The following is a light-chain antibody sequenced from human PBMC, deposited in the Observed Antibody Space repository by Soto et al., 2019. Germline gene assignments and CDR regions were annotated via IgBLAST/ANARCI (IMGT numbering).Light chain of an antibody. CDR2: GAY. Sequence: EIVMTQSPATLSVSPGERATLSCRASQSVSSNLAWYQQRPCQAPRLLIYGAYTRATGIPARLSGSGSGTEFTLTISSLRYEDFAVYYCQHVWAFGQGTKVEI. CDR1: QSVSSN. V-gene: IGKV3-15*01. CDR3: QHVWA. J-gene: IGKJ1*01.